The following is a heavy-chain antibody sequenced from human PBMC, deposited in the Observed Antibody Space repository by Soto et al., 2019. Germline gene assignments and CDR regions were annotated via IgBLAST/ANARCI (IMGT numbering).Heavy chain of an antibody. CDR3: AHRAALGFAELLSRPFDY. Sequence: QITLKESGPALVKPTQTLSLTCTFSGFSLNTPEVGVGWIRQTPGKALEWLALIYWDDDKYYNPSLKSRLTITKDTSKKQVVLTMTHMAPVDTATYYCAHRAALGFAELLSRPFDYWGQGALVTVSS. J-gene: IGHJ4*02. CDR2: IYWDDDK. D-gene: IGHD3-10*01. V-gene: IGHV2-5*02. CDR1: GFSLNTPEVG.